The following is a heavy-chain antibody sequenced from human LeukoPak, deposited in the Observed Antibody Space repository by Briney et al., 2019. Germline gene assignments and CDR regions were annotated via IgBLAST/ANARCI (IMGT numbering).Heavy chain of an antibody. CDR3: AGRPEYNYGIFDF. CDR2: IYYSGST. Sequence: SETLSLTCTVSGYSISSGYYWGWIRQPPGKGLEWIGSIYYSGSTYYNPSLASRVTISVDTSKNQFSLKLSSVTAADTAVYYCAGRPEYNYGIFDFWGQGTLVTVSS. V-gene: IGHV4-38-2*02. CDR1: GYSISSGYY. J-gene: IGHJ4*02. D-gene: IGHD5-24*01.